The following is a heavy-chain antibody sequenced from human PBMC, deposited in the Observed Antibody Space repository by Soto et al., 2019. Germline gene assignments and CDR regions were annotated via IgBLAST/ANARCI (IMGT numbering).Heavy chain of an antibody. Sequence: SETLSLTCAVSGGSISSGGYSWSWIRQPPGKGLEWIGYIYHSGSTYYNPSLKSRVTISVDRSKNQFSLKLSSVTAADTAVYYCAREGVTKYYFDDWGQGTLVTVSS. CDR2: IYHSGST. V-gene: IGHV4-30-2*01. D-gene: IGHD2-21*02. CDR3: AREGVTKYYFDD. J-gene: IGHJ4*02. CDR1: GGSISSGGYS.